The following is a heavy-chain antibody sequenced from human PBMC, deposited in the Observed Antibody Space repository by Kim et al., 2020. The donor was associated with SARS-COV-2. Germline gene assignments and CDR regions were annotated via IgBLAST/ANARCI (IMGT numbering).Heavy chain of an antibody. CDR2: ISGSGYTI. D-gene: IGHD4-17*01. CDR3: ARVSGYGNFATRIPDY. CDR1: GFTFNNYE. Sequence: GGSLRLSCAASGFTFNNYEMNWVRQAPGKGLEWVSYISGSGYTIYYADSVKGRFTVSRDNAESSLYLHMNSLRAEDTALYYCARVSGYGNFATRIPDYWGQGTVVTVSS. V-gene: IGHV3-48*03. J-gene: IGHJ4*01.